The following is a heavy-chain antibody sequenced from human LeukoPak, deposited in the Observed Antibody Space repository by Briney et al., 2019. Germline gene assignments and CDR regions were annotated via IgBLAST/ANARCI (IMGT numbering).Heavy chain of an antibody. D-gene: IGHD3-10*01. V-gene: IGHV3-7*01. CDR2: IKQDGGEK. CDR1: GLHA. CDR3: ARSDYFGSGRLDC. Sequence: GGSLRLACAASGLHAMTWVRQGPGQGLEWVANIKQDGGEKYYVDSVKGRFTISRDNANNSLYLHMNSLRAEDTAVYYCARSDYFGSGRLDCWGQGTLVTVSS. J-gene: IGHJ4*02.